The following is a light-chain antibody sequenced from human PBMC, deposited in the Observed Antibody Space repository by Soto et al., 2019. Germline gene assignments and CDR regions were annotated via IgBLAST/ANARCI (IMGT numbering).Light chain of an antibody. J-gene: IGKJ1*01. V-gene: IGKV3-20*01. CDR1: QSVSSAL. Sequence: EIVLTQSPGSVSLSPGERVTLSCRASQSVSSALFAWYQQTPGQPPRLLISGASNRATGIPDRFSGSGSGTDFTLTISRLEPEDFAVYYCQQYDSSVTFGQGTKVEIK. CDR3: QQYDSSVT. CDR2: GAS.